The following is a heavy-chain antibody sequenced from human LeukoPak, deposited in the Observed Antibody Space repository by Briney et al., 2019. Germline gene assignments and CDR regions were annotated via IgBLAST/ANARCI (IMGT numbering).Heavy chain of an antibody. Sequence: GGSLRLSCAASGFTFSSYWMSWVRQAPGKGLEWVANIKQDGSEKYYVDSVKGRFTISRDNAKNSLYLQMNSLRAEDTAVYYCARDGVLRYLDWTYWGQGTLVTVSS. CDR2: IKQDGSEK. D-gene: IGHD3-9*01. V-gene: IGHV3-7*01. CDR3: ARDGVLRYLDWTY. CDR1: GFTFSSYW. J-gene: IGHJ4*02.